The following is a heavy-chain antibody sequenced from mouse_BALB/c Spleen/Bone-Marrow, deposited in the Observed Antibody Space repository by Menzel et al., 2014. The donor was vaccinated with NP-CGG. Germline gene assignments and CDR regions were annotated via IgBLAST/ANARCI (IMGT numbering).Heavy chain of an antibody. CDR1: GFSLSRYN. V-gene: IGHV2-6-4*01. D-gene: IGHD1-1*01. Sequence: VQVVESGPGQVAPSQSLSITCTVSGFSLSRYNVHWVRQPPGKGLEWLGVIWGGGNTDYNSGLKSRLNISKDNSKSQVFLKLNSLQTDDTAMYYCARFITTGTMDYWGQGTSVTVSS. CDR3: ARFITTGTMDY. CDR2: IWGGGNT. J-gene: IGHJ4*01.